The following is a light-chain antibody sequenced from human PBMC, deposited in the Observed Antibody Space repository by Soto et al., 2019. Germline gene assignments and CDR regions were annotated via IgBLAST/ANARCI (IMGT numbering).Light chain of an antibody. CDR1: SSDVGGYNY. V-gene: IGLV2-14*01. CDR3: SSYTSSSTQV. J-gene: IGLJ3*02. Sequence: QSALTQPASVSGSPGQSITISCTGTSSDVGGYNYVSWYQHHPGKVPKLMIYEVNNRPSGVSNRFSDSKSGNTASLTISGLQAEDEADYYCSSYTSSSTQVLGGGTKVTVL. CDR2: EVN.